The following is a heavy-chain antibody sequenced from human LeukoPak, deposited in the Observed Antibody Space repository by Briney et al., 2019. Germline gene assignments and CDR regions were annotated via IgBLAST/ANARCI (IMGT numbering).Heavy chain of an antibody. CDR2: IYYSGST. D-gene: IGHD3-10*01. CDR3: ARGSYYYGSGRDY. V-gene: IGHV4-30-4*01. CDR1: GGSISSGDYY. J-gene: IGHJ4*02. Sequence: PSQTLFLTCTVSGGSISSGDYYWSWIRQPPGKGLEWIGYIYYSGSTYYNPSLKSRVTISVDTSKNQFSLKLSSVTAADTAVYYCARGSYYYGSGRDYWGQGTLVTVSS.